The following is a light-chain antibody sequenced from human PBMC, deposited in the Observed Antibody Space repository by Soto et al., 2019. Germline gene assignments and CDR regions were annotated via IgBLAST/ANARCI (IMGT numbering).Light chain of an antibody. Sequence: ALTQPASVSGSPGQSITISCTGTSSDVGGYNYVSWYQQHPGKAPKLMIYEVSNRPSGVSNRFSGSKSGNTASLTISGLQAEDEADYYCSSYTSSSTTYVFGTGTKVTVL. J-gene: IGLJ1*01. V-gene: IGLV2-14*01. CDR1: SSDVGGYNY. CDR3: SSYTSSSTTYV. CDR2: EVS.